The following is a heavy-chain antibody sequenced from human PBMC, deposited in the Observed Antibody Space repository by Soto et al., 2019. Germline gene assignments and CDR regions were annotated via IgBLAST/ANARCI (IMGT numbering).Heavy chain of an antibody. J-gene: IGHJ5*02. Sequence: GESLKISCNASGYSFSNYWIGWVRQMPGKGLEWMAIINPGDSESRYSPSFQGQVTISADKSISTAYLQWNSLKASDTALYYCAKASMDQRSAYPTYHWFDTWGQGTLVTVSS. V-gene: IGHV5-51*01. CDR1: GYSFSNYW. D-gene: IGHD3-3*01. CDR3: AKASMDQRSAYPTYHWFDT. CDR2: INPGDSES.